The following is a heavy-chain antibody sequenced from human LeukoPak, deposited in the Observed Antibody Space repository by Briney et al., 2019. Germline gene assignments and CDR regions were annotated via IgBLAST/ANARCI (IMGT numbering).Heavy chain of an antibody. V-gene: IGHV4-59*01. D-gene: IGHD2-2*01. Sequence: SETLSLTCAVSGGSISSYYWSWIRQPPGKGLEWIGYIYYSGSTNYNPSLKSRVTISVDTSKNQFSLKLSSVTAADTAVYYCAGGLPAAIGGRFDPWGQGTLVTVSS. J-gene: IGHJ5*02. CDR3: AGGLPAAIGGRFDP. CDR1: GGSISSYY. CDR2: IYYSGST.